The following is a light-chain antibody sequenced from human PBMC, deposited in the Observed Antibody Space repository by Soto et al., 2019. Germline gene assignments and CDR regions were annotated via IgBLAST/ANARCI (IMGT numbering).Light chain of an antibody. J-gene: IGKJ1*01. CDR1: QSVSSN. CDR2: GAS. CDR3: QQYNNGTPWT. Sequence: ETVLTQFPGTLPWYPRERATLSCRARQSVSSNLAWYQQKPGQAPRLLIYGASTRATGIPARFSGSGSGTEFTLTISSLQSEDFAVYYCQQYNNGTPWTFGQGTKVDIK. V-gene: IGKV3-15*01.